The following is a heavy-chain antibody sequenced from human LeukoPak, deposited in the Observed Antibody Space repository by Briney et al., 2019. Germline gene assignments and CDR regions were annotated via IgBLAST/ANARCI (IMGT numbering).Heavy chain of an antibody. Sequence: ASVKVSCKASGYTFTSYGINWVRQAPGQGLEWMAWISGYNDNTNYAQKFQGRVTLTTDTSTSTAYMEVWSLRFDDTAVYYCARAPRDYGAYGSHLYWGQGTLVTVSS. CDR3: ARAPRDYGAYGSHLY. CDR1: GYTFTSYG. J-gene: IGHJ4*02. V-gene: IGHV1-18*01. CDR2: ISGYNDNT. D-gene: IGHD4-17*01.